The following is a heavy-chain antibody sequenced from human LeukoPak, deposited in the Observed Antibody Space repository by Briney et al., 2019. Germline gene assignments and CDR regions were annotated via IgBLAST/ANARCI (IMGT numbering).Heavy chain of an antibody. J-gene: IGHJ4*02. V-gene: IGHV4-59*01. D-gene: IGHD6-13*01. CDR2: IYYSGSA. Sequence: PAETLSLTCTVSTYSITNYYWSCIRQAPGEGLDWIGYIYYSGSANYNPSLKSRVTISFDTSKNHFSLEMTSVTAADTAMYYCASRSSRNYFEYWGRGILVTVSS. CDR1: TYSITNYY. CDR3: ASRSSRNYFEY.